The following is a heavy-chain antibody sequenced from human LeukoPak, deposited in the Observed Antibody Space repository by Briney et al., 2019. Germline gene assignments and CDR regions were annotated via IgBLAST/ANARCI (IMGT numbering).Heavy chain of an antibody. D-gene: IGHD3-9*01. Sequence: SETLSLTCTVSGGSISSYYWSWIRQPPGKGLEWIGYIYYSGSTNYNPSLKSRVTISVDTSKNQFSLKLSSVTAADTAVYYCARANYDILTEFDYWGQGTLVTVSS. CDR2: IYYSGST. V-gene: IGHV4-59*01. J-gene: IGHJ4*02. CDR1: GGSISSYY. CDR3: ARANYDILTEFDY.